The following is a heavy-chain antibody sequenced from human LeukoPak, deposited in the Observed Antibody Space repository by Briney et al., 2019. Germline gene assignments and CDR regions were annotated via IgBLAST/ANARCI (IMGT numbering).Heavy chain of an antibody. CDR3: AREGVGYCSSTSCLPHQIYYYYGMDV. CDR2: IIPIFGTA. CDR1: GGTFSSYA. V-gene: IGHV1-69*13. D-gene: IGHD2-2*01. J-gene: IGHJ6*02. Sequence: SVKVSCKASGGTFSSYAISWVRQAPGQGLEWMGGIIPIFGTANYAQKFQGRVTITADESTSTAYMELSSLRSGDTAVYYCAREGVGYCSSTSCLPHQIYYYYGMDVWGQGTTVTVSS.